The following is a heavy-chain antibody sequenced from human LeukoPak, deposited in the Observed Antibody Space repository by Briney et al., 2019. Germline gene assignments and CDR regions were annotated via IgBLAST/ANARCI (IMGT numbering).Heavy chain of an antibody. CDR3: AREPLDSSSWSYYFDY. CDR2: INPNSGGT. D-gene: IGHD6-13*01. CDR1: GYTFTGFY. V-gene: IGHV1-2*06. J-gene: IGHJ4*02. Sequence: ASVKVSCKASGYTFTGFYMHWVRQAPGQGLEWMGRINPNSGGTNYAQKFQGRVTMTRDTSISTAYMDLSRLRSDDTAVYHCAREPLDSSSWSYYFDYWGQGTLVTVSS.